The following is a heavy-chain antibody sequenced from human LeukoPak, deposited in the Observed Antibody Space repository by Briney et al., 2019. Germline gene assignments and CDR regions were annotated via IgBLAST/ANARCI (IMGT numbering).Heavy chain of an antibody. Sequence: PGGSLRLSCTASGFTFSHYGMNWVRQAPGKGLEWVSALSDSGGDTYYADSVKGRFTISRDNSKNTLYLQMNSLTVEDTAVYYCAKEIGATLPFDYWGQGTLVTVSS. CDR1: GFTFSHYG. CDR3: AKEIGATLPFDY. J-gene: IGHJ4*02. D-gene: IGHD3-16*01. CDR2: LSDSGGDT. V-gene: IGHV3-23*01.